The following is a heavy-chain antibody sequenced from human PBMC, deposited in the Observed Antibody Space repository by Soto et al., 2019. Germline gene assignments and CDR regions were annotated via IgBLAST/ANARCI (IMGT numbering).Heavy chain of an antibody. CDR2: INHSGST. J-gene: IGHJ4*02. D-gene: IGHD6-13*01. V-gene: IGHV4-34*01. CDR3: ARGGIAAAGTGFDY. CDR1: GGSFSGYY. Sequence: SETLSLTCAVYGGSFSGYYWSWIRQPPGKGLEWIGEINHSGSTNYNPSLKSRVTISVDTSKNQFSLKLSSVTAADTAVYYCARGGIAAAGTGFDYWGQGTLVTVSS.